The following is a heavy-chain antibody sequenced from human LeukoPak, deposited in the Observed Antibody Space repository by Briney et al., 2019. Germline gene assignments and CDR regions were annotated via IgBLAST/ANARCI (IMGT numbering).Heavy chain of an antibody. D-gene: IGHD1-26*01. V-gene: IGHV3-21*01. J-gene: IGHJ6*03. CDR2: ITSSGTYN. CDR3: ARDPYSGNYGNYYYYYMDV. CDR1: GFTFSNYN. Sequence: GGSLRLSCAASGFTFSNYNMSWVRQAPGKAMEWVSSITSSGTYNFYADSVRGRFTISRDNAKNSLYLQMDSLGPEDTAVYYCARDPYSGNYGNYYYYYMDVWGKGTTVTISS.